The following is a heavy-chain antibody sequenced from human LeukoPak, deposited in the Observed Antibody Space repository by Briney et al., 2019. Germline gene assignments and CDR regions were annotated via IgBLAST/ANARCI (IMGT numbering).Heavy chain of an antibody. Sequence: GASVKVSCKASGGTFSSYAISWVRQAPGQGLEWMGGIIPIFGTANYAQKFQGRVTITADESTSTAYMELSSLRSEDTAVYYCARGPTSPYPVLRFLESLWKSYYYMDVWGKGTTVTVSS. CDR3: ARGPTSPYPVLRFLESLWKSYYYMDV. V-gene: IGHV1-69*13. D-gene: IGHD3-3*01. J-gene: IGHJ6*03. CDR1: GGTFSSYA. CDR2: IIPIFGTA.